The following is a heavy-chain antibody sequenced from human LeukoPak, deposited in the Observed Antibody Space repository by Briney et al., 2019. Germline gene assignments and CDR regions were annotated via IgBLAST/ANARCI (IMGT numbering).Heavy chain of an antibody. CDR1: GFTFDDYA. Sequence: GGSLRLSCAASGFTFDDYAMHWVRQAPGKGLEWVSGISWNSGSIGYADSVKGRFTISRDNAKNSLYLQMNSLRAEDTALYYCAKDTDSSGYYSGYFDYWGQGTLVTVSS. J-gene: IGHJ4*02. V-gene: IGHV3-9*01. CDR2: ISWNSGSI. CDR3: AKDTDSSGYYSGYFDY. D-gene: IGHD3-22*01.